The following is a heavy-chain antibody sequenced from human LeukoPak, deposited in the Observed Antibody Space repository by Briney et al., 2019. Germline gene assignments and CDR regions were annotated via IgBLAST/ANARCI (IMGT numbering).Heavy chain of an antibody. Sequence: GGSLRLSCAASGFTVSSNYMSWVRQAPGKGLEWVSVIYSGGSTYYADSVKGRFTISRDNFKNTLYLQMNSLRAEDTAVYYCARGGVGATTYVWFDPWGQGTLVTVSS. CDR3: ARGGVGATTYVWFDP. CDR1: GFTVSSNY. J-gene: IGHJ5*02. CDR2: IYSGGST. D-gene: IGHD1-26*01. V-gene: IGHV3-66*01.